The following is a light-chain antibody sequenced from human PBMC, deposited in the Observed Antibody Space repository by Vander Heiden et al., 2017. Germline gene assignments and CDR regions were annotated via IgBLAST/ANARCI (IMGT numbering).Light chain of an antibody. Sequence: SQPNRTPSTLSESLGDRVTITCRASQSISNWLAWFQQKPGKAPKVVIYMASSLKSGVPSRFSGSGFGTEFTLTISSLQPDDSATYYCQQDKNYPYSFGQGTKMEIK. CDR1: QSISNW. V-gene: IGKV1-5*03. CDR2: MAS. J-gene: IGKJ2*01. CDR3: QQDKNYPYS.